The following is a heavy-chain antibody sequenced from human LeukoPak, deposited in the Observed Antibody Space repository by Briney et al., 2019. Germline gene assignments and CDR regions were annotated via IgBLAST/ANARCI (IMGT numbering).Heavy chain of an antibody. J-gene: IGHJ4*02. D-gene: IGHD3-22*01. Sequence: GGSLRLSCATSGFTFSSYGMHWVRHAPGKGLEWVAFIRYDGSNKYYADSVKGRFTISTDNSKNTLYLQMNSLRAEDTAVYYCAKERRYYDGIVDYWGQGTLVTVSS. V-gene: IGHV3-30*02. CDR3: AKERRYYDGIVDY. CDR1: GFTFSSYG. CDR2: IRYDGSNK.